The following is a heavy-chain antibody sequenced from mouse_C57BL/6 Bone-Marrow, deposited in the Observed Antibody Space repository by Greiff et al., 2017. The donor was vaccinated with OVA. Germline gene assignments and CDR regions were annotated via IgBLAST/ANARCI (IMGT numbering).Heavy chain of an antibody. CDR2: IDPENGDT. CDR1: GFNIKDDY. D-gene: IGHD1-1*01. J-gene: IGHJ2*01. Sequence: EVKLQESGAELVRPGASVKLSCTASGFNIKDDYMHWVKQRPEQGLEWIGWIDPENGDTEYASKFQGKATITADTSSNTAYLQLSSLTSEDTAVYYCTTSYYYGSSRDYWGQGTTLTVSS. CDR3: TTSYYYGSSRDY. V-gene: IGHV14-4*01.